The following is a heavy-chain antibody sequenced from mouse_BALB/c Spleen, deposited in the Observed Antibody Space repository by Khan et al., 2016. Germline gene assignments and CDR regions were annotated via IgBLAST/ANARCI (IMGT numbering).Heavy chain of an antibody. CDR3: ARYFGSSYAMDY. D-gene: IGHD1-1*01. J-gene: IGHJ4*01. CDR1: GFTFSSYG. Sequence: EVELVESGGGLVQPGGSLKLSCAASGFTFSSYGMSWVRQTPDKRLELVATINSNGGSTYYPDSVKGRFTISRDNAKNTLYLQMSSLKSEDTAMYYSARYFGSSYAMDYWGQGTSVTVSS. CDR2: INSNGGST. V-gene: IGHV5-6-3*01.